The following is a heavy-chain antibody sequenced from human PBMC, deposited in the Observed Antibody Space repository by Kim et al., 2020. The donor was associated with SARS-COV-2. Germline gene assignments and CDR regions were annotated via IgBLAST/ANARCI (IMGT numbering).Heavy chain of an antibody. CDR2: ISGSGGST. V-gene: IGHV3-23*01. CDR3: AKDKPKVYDYVWGSYRPPYYYGMDV. CDR1: GFTFSSYA. J-gene: IGHJ6*02. Sequence: GGSLRLSCAASGFTFSSYAMSWVRQAPGKGLEWVSAISGSGGSTYYADSVKGRFTISRDNSKNTLYLQMNSLRAEDTAVYYCAKDKPKVYDYVWGSYRPPYYYGMDVWGQGTTVTVSS. D-gene: IGHD3-16*02.